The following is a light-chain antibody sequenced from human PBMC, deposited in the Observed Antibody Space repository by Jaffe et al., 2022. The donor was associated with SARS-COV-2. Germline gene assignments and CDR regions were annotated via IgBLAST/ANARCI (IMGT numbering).Light chain of an antibody. J-gene: IGKJ2*01. Sequence: IVVTQSPATLSVSPGERATLSCRASQSLGSKLAWYQQKPGQAPRLLIYDAFTRATGVPARFSGSGSGTEVTLTISSLQSEDFAVYYCQQYTSWPFTFGQGTKLEIK. CDR1: QSLGSK. CDR3: QQYTSWPFT. V-gene: IGKV3-15*01. CDR2: DAF.